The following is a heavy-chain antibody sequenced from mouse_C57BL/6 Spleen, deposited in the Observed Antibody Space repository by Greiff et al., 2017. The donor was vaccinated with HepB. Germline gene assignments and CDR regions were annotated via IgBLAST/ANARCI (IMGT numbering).Heavy chain of an antibody. CDR2: ISSGGDYI. CDR1: GFTFSSYA. J-gene: IGHJ4*01. Sequence: EVKLLESGEGLVKPGGSLKLSCAASGFTFSSYAMSWVRQTPEKRLEWVAYISSGGDYIYYADTVKGRFTISRDNARNTLYLQMSSLKSEDTAMYSCTRERYRNYGGGEMDYWGQGTSVTVAS. D-gene: IGHD2-5*01. CDR3: TRERYRNYGGGEMDY. V-gene: IGHV5-9-1*02.